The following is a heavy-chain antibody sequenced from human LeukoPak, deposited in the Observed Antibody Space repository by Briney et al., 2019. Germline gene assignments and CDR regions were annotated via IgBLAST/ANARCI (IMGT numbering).Heavy chain of an antibody. CDR2: INPNSGGT. D-gene: IGHD6-19*01. CDR1: GYTLTDYY. Sequence: ASVTVSCMASGYTLTDYYMPWVRQAPGQGLEWMGWINPNSGGTNYAQKFQGRVTMTRDTSISTAYMELSRLRSDDTAVYYCARDLLAVAGEDYWGQGTLVTVSS. CDR3: ARDLLAVAGEDY. V-gene: IGHV1-2*02. J-gene: IGHJ4*02.